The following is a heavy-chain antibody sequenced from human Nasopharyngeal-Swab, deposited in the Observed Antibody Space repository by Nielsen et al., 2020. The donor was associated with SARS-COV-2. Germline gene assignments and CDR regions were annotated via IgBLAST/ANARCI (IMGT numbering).Heavy chain of an antibody. CDR2: IFPGDSDT. Sequence: GESLKISCKGSGYNFTTYWVGWVRQMPGKGLEWMGLIFPGDSDTRYSPSFQGQVTISADKSISTAYLQWSSLRASDTAMYYCARHLPLEGEAFDVWGQGTMVTVSS. CDR1: GYNFTTYW. J-gene: IGHJ3*01. CDR3: ARHLPLEGEAFDV. V-gene: IGHV5-51*01.